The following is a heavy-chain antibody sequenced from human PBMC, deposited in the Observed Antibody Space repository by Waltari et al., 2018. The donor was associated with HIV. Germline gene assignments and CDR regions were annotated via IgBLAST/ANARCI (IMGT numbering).Heavy chain of an antibody. CDR2: ISSKSDPI. Sequence: EVQLVESGGGSVRPGGSLRLYCAASGFSFNTYAMNWVRQAPGKGVEWVSYISSKSDPIDYADSVKGRFTISRDNAKNSLYLQMNSLRDDDTAVYYCARGLHRGGHYFGMDVWGRGTTVIVSS. D-gene: IGHD3-9*01. CDR1: GFSFNTYA. CDR3: ARGLHRGGHYFGMDV. J-gene: IGHJ6*02. V-gene: IGHV3-48*02.